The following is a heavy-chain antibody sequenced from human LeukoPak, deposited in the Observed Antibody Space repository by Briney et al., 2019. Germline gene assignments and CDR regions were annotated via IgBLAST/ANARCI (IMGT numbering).Heavy chain of an antibody. V-gene: IGHV5-51*01. Sequence: GESLKISCKGSGYSFTSYWIGWVRQLPGKGLEWMGIIYPGDSDTRYSPSFQGQVTISADKSISTAYLQWSSLKASDTAMYYCARRKQVFPPQPPKVGYFDYWGQGTLVTVSS. D-gene: IGHD1-26*01. CDR2: IYPGDSDT. J-gene: IGHJ4*02. CDR3: ARRKQVFPPQPPKVGYFDY. CDR1: GYSFTSYW.